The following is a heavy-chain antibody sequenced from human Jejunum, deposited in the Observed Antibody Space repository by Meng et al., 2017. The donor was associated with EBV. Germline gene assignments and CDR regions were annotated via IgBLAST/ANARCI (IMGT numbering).Heavy chain of an antibody. Sequence: QINLKEFGPSMVNPTQTLTLTGTFSGFSLTANGVVGGGICQHTGKGLEWLAVIYWDDSRLYSPSLNSRLTITKDTSKSQVVLTMTDMDPVDTATYYCAHKGSGSYPLDYWGQGTLVTVSS. CDR2: IYWDDSR. CDR1: GFSLTANGVV. D-gene: IGHD1-26*01. CDR3: AHKGSGSYPLDY. V-gene: IGHV2-5*02. J-gene: IGHJ4*02.